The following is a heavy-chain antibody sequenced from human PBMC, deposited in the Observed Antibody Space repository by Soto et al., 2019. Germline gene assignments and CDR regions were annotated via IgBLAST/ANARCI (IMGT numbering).Heavy chain of an antibody. CDR3: ARDYDIWWEDLSDP. V-gene: IGHV1-18*01. D-gene: IGHD3-9*01. J-gene: IGHJ5*02. CDR2: ISGYNGDT. CDR1: GYTFTNFG. Sequence: QVQLVQSGGEMRKPGASVKVSCKASGYTFTNFGISWVRQAPGKGFEWVGWISGYNGDTNYAPKFRGRVNMTKVTPTTTAFMELTTLTSDDTAVYYCARDYDIWWEDLSDPRGQGTLVTVSS.